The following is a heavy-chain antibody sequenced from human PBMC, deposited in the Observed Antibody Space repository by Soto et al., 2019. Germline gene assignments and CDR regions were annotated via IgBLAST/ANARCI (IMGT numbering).Heavy chain of an antibody. D-gene: IGHD2-8*01. CDR3: ARGDSTDCSNGVCSFFYNHDMDV. Sequence: GPVKVSCKASGYSFTDYHIHWVRQAPGQGLEWLGRINPKSGGTSTAQKFQGWVTMTTDTSISTASMELTRLPSDDTAIYYCARGDSTDCSNGVCSFFYNHDMDVWGQGTTVTVSS. V-gene: IGHV1-2*04. J-gene: IGHJ6*02. CDR2: INPKSGGT. CDR1: GYSFTDYH.